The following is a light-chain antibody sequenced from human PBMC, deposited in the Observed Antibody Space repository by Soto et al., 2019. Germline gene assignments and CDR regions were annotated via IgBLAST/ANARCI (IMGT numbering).Light chain of an antibody. CDR3: QQYGSSPLWT. CDR2: GAS. J-gene: IGKJ1*01. Sequence: EIVMTQSPATLSVSPGGRATLSCRASQSISDTLAWYQQKPGQAPRLLIHGASTRATGIPDRFSGSGSGTDFTLTISRLEPEDFAVYYCQQYGSSPLWTFGQGTKVDIK. CDR1: QSISDT. V-gene: IGKV3-20*01.